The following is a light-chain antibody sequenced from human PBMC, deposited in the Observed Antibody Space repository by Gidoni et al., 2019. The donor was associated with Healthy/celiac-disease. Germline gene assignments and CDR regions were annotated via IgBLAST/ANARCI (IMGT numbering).Light chain of an antibody. J-gene: IGKJ2*01. Sequence: EIVMTQSPATLSVSPGERATLSFRASQSVSSNLAWYQQKPGQAPRLLRYGASTRATGIPARFSGSGSGTEFTLTISSLQSEDFAVYYCQQYNNWLLYTFGQGTKLEIK. CDR1: QSVSSN. CDR3: QQYNNWLLYT. V-gene: IGKV3-15*01. CDR2: GAS.